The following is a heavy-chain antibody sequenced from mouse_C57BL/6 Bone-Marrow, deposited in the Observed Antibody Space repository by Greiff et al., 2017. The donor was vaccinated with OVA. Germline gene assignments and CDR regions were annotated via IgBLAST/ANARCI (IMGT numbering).Heavy chain of an antibody. CDR3: ARGGSTSEYFDD. CDR1: GYAFSSSW. D-gene: IGHD1-1*02. CDR2: IYPGDGDT. Sequence: QVQLQQSGPELVKPGASVKISCKASGYAFSSSWMNWVKQRPGKGLEWIGRIYPGDGDTNYNGKFKGKATLTADKSSSTAYMQLSSLTSEDSAVYFCARGGSTSEYFDDWGTGTTVTVSS. V-gene: IGHV1-82*01. J-gene: IGHJ1*03.